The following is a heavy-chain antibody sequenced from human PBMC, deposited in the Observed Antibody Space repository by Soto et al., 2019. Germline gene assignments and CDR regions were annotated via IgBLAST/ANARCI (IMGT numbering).Heavy chain of an antibody. D-gene: IGHD3-10*01. Sequence: ASVKVSCKASGYTFTSYAMHWVRQAPGQRLEWMGWINAGNGNTKYSQKFQGRVTITRDTSASTAYMELSSLRSEDTAVYYCARNRQAGYYGSGSYYNFALDYWGKGTLVTVS. CDR2: INAGNGNT. CDR3: ARNRQAGYYGSGSYYNFALDY. CDR1: GYTFTSYA. J-gene: IGHJ4*02. V-gene: IGHV1-3*01.